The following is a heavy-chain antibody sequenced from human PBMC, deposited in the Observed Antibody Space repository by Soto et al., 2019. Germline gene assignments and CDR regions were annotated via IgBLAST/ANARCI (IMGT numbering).Heavy chain of an antibody. CDR3: ARDLELERRARGSDMDV. D-gene: IGHD1-1*01. CDR2: IIPILGIA. V-gene: IGHV1-69*08. CDR1: GGTFSSYT. Sequence: QVQLVQSGAEVKNPGSSVKVSCKASGGTFSSYTISWVRQAPGQGLECMGRIIPILGIANYAQKFQGRVTITADKSTRTAYMELSSLRSEDTAVYYCARDLELERRARGSDMDVWCKGTTVTVSS. J-gene: IGHJ6*03.